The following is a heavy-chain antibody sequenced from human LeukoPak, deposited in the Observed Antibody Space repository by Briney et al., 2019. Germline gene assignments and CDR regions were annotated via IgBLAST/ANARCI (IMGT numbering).Heavy chain of an antibody. CDR1: GFTFSSYA. D-gene: IGHD3-9*01. J-gene: IGHJ4*02. CDR2: ISYDGSNK. CDR3: AKDFKRTRYFDWLLALYFDY. V-gene: IGHV3-30*04. Sequence: GGSLRLSCAASGFTFSSYAMHWVRQAPGKGLEWVAVISYDGSNKYYADSVKGRFTISRDNSKNTLYLQMNSLRAEDTAVYYCAKDFKRTRYFDWLLALYFDYWGQGTLVTVSS.